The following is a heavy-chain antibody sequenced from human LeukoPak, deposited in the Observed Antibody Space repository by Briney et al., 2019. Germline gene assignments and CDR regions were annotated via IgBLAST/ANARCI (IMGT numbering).Heavy chain of an antibody. CDR1: SGSFSDYY. D-gene: IGHD3-10*01. V-gene: IGHV4-59*01. CDR3: ARTRRHYYGSGKNLTPWPAGLDV. CDR2: SGSS. J-gene: IGHJ6*01. Sequence: SETLSLTCTVSSGSFSDYYWAWMRQPPGQGLEWIGYSGSSKYNPSLESRVTISVDTSKRHFSLTLSSVPAADTAIYYCARTRRHYYGSGKNLTPWPAGLDVWGQGTTVIVSA.